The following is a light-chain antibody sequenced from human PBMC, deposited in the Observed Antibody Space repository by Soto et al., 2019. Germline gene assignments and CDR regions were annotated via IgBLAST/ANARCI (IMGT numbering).Light chain of an antibody. J-gene: IGKJ4*01. V-gene: IGKV1-9*01. CDR2: AAS. Sequence: DIQLTQSPSFLSASVGDRVTITCRASQDISSHLAWYQQKPGKAPKLLIYAASTLQSGVPSGFDGSGSGTEFALTITSRQPEDFATYYCQQVKTYPLTCGGGTKVEIK. CDR1: QDISSH. CDR3: QQVKTYPLT.